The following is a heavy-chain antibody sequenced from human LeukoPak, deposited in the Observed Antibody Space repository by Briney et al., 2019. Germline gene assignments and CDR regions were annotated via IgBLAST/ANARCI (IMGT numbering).Heavy chain of an antibody. CDR1: GGSISSSTYY. CDR2: IYYSGST. Sequence: PSETLSLTCTVSGGSISSSTYYWGWIRQPPGKGLEWIGSIYYSGSTYYNPSLKSRVTISVDTSKNQFSLKLSSVTAADTAVYYCARANYYWNCGVDNWGQGTLVTVSS. V-gene: IGHV4-39*01. CDR3: ARANYYWNCGVDN. D-gene: IGHD1-7*01. J-gene: IGHJ4*02.